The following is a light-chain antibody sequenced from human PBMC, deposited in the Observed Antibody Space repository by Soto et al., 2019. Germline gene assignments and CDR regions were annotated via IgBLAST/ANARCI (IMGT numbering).Light chain of an antibody. CDR3: QESYSTPMYT. J-gene: IGKJ2*01. CDR1: QNVNGW. Sequence: DIQMTQSPSTLSASVGDRVTITCRASQNVNGWLAWYQQKPGKAPKLLINKASSLESGVPSRFSGRGFGTEFTLTISSLQTDDFATYYCQESYSTPMYTFGQGTKLEI. CDR2: KAS. V-gene: IGKV1-5*03.